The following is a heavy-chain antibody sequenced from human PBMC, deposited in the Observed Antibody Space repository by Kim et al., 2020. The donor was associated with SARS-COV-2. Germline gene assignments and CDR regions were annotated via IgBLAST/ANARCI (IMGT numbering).Heavy chain of an antibody. CDR2: IYHSGST. CDR3: ARVAPYYGSGYYFDY. D-gene: IGHD3-10*01. Sequence: SETLSLTCTVSGYSISSGYYWGWIRQPPGKGLEWIGSIYHSGSTYYNPSLKSRVTISVDTSKNQFSLKLSSVTAADTAVYYCARVAPYYGSGYYFDYWGQGTQVTVSS. V-gene: IGHV4-38-2*02. J-gene: IGHJ4*02. CDR1: GYSISSGYY.